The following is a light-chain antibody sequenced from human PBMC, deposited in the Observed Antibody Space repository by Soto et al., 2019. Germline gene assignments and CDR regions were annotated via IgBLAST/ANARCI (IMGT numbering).Light chain of an antibody. Sequence: QSVLTQPASVSGSPGQSITISCTGTSSDIGGYNYVSWYQQHPDKAPKLMIYDVSNRPSGVSNRFSGSKSGNTASLTISGLQAEDEADYYCNSYTTSSTYVFGTGTKVTVL. CDR3: NSYTTSSTYV. V-gene: IGLV2-14*01. J-gene: IGLJ1*01. CDR1: SSDIGGYNY. CDR2: DVS.